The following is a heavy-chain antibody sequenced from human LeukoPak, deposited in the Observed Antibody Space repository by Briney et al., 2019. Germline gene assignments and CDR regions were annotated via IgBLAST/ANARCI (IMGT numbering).Heavy chain of an antibody. J-gene: IGHJ1*01. Sequence: GGSLRLSCAASGFTFSSYEMNWVRQAPGKGLEWVSYISSSGNTIYYADSVKGRFTISRDNAMNSLYLQMNSLRAEDTAVYYCARKNYDSSGYFQHWGQGTLVTVPS. D-gene: IGHD3-22*01. CDR1: GFTFSSYE. CDR3: ARKNYDSSGYFQH. V-gene: IGHV3-48*03. CDR2: ISSSGNTI.